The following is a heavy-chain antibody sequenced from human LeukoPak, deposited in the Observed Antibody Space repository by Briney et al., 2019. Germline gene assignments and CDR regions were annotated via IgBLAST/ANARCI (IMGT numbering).Heavy chain of an antibody. CDR1: GFTFSSYS. J-gene: IGHJ3*02. V-gene: IGHV3-21*01. Sequence: GGSLRLSCAGSGFTFSSYSMNWVRQAPGKGLEWVSSISSSSSYIYYADSVKGRFTISRDNAKTSLYLQINSLRAEDTAVYYCARDSRGYCSGDSCYSDAFDIWCQGTMVTVSS. D-gene: IGHD2-15*01. CDR2: ISSSSSYI. CDR3: ARDSRGYCSGDSCYSDAFDI.